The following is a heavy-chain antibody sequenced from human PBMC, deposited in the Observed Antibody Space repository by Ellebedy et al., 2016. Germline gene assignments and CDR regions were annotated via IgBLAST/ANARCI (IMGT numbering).Heavy chain of an antibody. CDR3: ARGLFDHRMAFYI. CDR2: INHSGSF. Sequence: SETLSLTCAVYGASFRGYYWSWIRQPPGEGLEWIGEINHSGSFNYNPSLKSRVTISVDTSKNQFSVNLSSVTAADTAVYYCARGLFDHRMAFYIWGQGTMVTVSS. V-gene: IGHV4-34*01. D-gene: IGHD2-21*01. J-gene: IGHJ3*02. CDR1: GASFRGYY.